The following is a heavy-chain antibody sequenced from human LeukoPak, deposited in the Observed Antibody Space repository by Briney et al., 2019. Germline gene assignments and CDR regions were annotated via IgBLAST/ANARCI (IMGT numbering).Heavy chain of an antibody. CDR1: GFAFNVYA. CDR3: AKPGPTDYAEYEIPYFDS. D-gene: IGHD4/OR15-4a*01. V-gene: IGHV3-73*01. Sequence: GGSLRLSCAAPGFAFNVYALSWVRHPPGEGLESVGRLRNKGHFYATAYAAPVTGRFTISRDASTKMVYLQINSHTMKDPCIYYCAKPGPTDYAEYEIPYFDSCGRGTLVSASS. CDR2: LRNKGHFYAT. J-gene: IGHJ5*01.